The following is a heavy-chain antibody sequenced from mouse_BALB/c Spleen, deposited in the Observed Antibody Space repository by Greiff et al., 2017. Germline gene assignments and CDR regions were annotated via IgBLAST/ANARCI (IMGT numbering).Heavy chain of an antibody. Sequence: VKLMESGAELAKPGASVKMSCKASGYTFTSYWMHWVKQRPGQGLEWIGYINPSTGYTEYNQKFKDKATLTADKSSSTAYMQLSSLTSEDSAVYYCARKKTGFFDYWGQGTTLTVSS. CDR1: GYTFTSYW. J-gene: IGHJ2*01. CDR3: ARKKTGFFDY. CDR2: INPSTGYT. D-gene: IGHD4-1*01. V-gene: IGHV1-7*01.